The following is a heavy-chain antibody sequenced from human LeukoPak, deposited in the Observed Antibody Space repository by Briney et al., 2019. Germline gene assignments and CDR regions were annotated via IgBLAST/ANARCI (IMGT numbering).Heavy chain of an antibody. V-gene: IGHV3-20*04. D-gene: IGHD6-13*01. CDR3: ARSSIEWGKRSIAAAGTLPDY. CDR2: INWNGGST. CDR1: GFTFDDYG. J-gene: IGHJ4*02. Sequence: GGSLRLSCAASGFTFDDYGMNWVRQPPGKGLEWVCNINWNGGSTSYADSLKGRFTISRDNAKNSLYLQMNSLRAEDTAVYYCARSSIEWGKRSIAAAGTLPDYWGQGTLVTVSS.